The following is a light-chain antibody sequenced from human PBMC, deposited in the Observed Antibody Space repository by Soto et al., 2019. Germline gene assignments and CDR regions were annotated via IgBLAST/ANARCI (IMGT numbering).Light chain of an antibody. CDR2: QAS. V-gene: IGKV1-5*03. J-gene: IGKJ1*01. CDR3: QQYNAYSQA. CDR1: ESVSRW. Sequence: DIQMTQSPSTLSASVGDRVTITCRASESVSRWLAWYPQKPGRTPKLLIYQASTLETGVPSRFSGSGSGTEFTLPISSLQPDAFATYYCQQYNAYSQAFGQGTKVEIK.